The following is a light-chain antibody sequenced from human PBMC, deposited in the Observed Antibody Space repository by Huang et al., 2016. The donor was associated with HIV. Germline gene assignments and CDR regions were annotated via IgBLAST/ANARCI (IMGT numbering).Light chain of an antibody. V-gene: IGKV3-20*01. Sequence: EILLTQSPDTLSLSPGERATLSCRASQSVNNNYLAWYQQKPGQALRLLIYRASTRATGIPDRFSGSGSGTDFTLTISRLEPDDFAVYYCQQFGSSPPYSFGQGTKLEIK. J-gene: IGKJ2*03. CDR2: RAS. CDR1: QSVNNNY. CDR3: QQFGSSPPYS.